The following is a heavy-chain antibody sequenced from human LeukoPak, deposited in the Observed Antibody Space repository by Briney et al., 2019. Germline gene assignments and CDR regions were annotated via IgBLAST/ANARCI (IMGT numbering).Heavy chain of an antibody. V-gene: IGHV4-39*07. D-gene: IGHD3-22*01. CDR1: GALMSRRAYY. CDR3: ARDPSLRSSGYYRTFWFDP. Sequence: SDTLSLPCTVSGALMSRRAYYYRWIRQPPGKGLVLIGCYGGNNYYRGSTYYNPFLKSRVTIHVGTSKDQFSLKLSSLTTADAAVYYCARDPSLRSSGYYRTFWFDPWGQGTLVTVSS. J-gene: IGHJ5*02. CDR2: YGGNNYYRGST.